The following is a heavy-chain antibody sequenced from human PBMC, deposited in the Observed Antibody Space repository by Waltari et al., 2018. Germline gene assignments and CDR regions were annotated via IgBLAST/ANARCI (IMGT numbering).Heavy chain of an antibody. Sequence: QVQLVQSGAEVKKPGSSVKVSCKASGGTFSSYAISWVRQAPGHGLEWMGSIIPILGTANYAQKCQGTVTITADKSTSTAYMELSSLRSEDTAVYYCARQEWLLLPLDYWGQGTLVTVSS. D-gene: IGHD3-22*01. CDR2: IIPILGTA. CDR3: ARQEWLLLPLDY. CDR1: GGTFSSYA. V-gene: IGHV1-69*08. J-gene: IGHJ4*02.